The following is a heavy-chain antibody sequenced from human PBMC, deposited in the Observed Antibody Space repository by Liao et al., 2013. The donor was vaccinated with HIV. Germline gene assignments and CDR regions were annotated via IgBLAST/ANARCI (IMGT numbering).Heavy chain of an antibody. CDR3: ARGPYSGSSYGFDM. D-gene: IGHD1-26*01. Sequence: QVQLQESGPGLVKPSETLSLMCTVSSDSIKNYYWSWIRQTAGKGLEWIGRIFSSGSTDYNPSLKSRVTMSVDTSKSQFSLRLSSVTAADTAVYYCARGPYSGSSYGFDMWGPGTMVTVSS. J-gene: IGHJ3*02. CDR1: SDSIKNYY. CDR2: IFSSGST. V-gene: IGHV4-4*07.